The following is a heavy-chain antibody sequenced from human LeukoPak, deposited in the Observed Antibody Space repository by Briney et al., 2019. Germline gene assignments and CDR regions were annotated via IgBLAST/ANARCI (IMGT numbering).Heavy chain of an antibody. J-gene: IGHJ4*02. CDR3: ARPKYDSSGYPPEVIEY. CDR2: IYSGGST. V-gene: IGHV3-66*04. CDR1: GFTVSSNY. D-gene: IGHD3-22*01. Sequence: GGSLRLSCAASGFTVSSNYMSWVRQAPGKGLEWVSVIYSGGSTYYADSVKGRFTISRDNSKNTLYLQVNSLRAEDTAVYYCARPKYDSSGYPPEVIEYWGQGTLVTVSS.